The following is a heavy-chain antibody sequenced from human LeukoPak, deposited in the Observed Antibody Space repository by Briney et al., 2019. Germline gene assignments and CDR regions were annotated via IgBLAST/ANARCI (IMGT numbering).Heavy chain of an antibody. D-gene: IGHD6-13*01. CDR1: GDSISSGDY. Sequence: SETLSLTCTVSGDSISSGDYWGWIRQPPGKGLEWIASIYHSGNTYYNPSLKSRVTISVDTSKNQFSRKLTSVTAADTAVYCCARAQHSSSWYGYYYNDVWGKGTTVAVSS. J-gene: IGHJ6*03. CDR2: IYHSGNT. V-gene: IGHV4-38-2*02. CDR3: ARAQHSSSWYGYYYNDV.